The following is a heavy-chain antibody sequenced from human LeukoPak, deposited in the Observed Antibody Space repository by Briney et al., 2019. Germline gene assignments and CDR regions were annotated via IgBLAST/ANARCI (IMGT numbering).Heavy chain of an antibody. CDR1: GFTFSRNA. Sequence: GGSLRLSCAASGFTFSRNAMSWVRPAPGKGLEWVSGVSASGAFTYYADSVKGRFTISRDNSKNTLYLQMNSLRAEDTAVYYCAKSADGIVEVIRKREFDYWGQGTLVTVSS. CDR2: VSASGAFT. V-gene: IGHV3-23*01. D-gene: IGHD1-26*01. CDR3: AKSADGIVEVIRKREFDY. J-gene: IGHJ4*02.